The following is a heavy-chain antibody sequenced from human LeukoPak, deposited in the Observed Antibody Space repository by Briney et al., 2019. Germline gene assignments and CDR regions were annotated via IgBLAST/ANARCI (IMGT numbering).Heavy chain of an antibody. CDR2: IFRSGGT. V-gene: IGHV4-38-2*01. Sequence: SETLYLTCAVSGYSMTSDYYWGWIRQPPGKGLEWIGSIFRSGGTYYNPSLKSRVTMSVDTSKNLFSLNLSSVTAADTAVYYCTAERAGTIVDYWGQGVLVTVSS. CDR1: GYSMTSDYY. CDR3: TAERAGTIVDY. D-gene: IGHD5-24*01. J-gene: IGHJ4*02.